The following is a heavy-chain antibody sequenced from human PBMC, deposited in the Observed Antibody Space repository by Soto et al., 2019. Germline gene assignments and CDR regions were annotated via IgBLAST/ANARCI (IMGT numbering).Heavy chain of an antibody. V-gene: IGHV3-74*03. J-gene: IGHJ5*02. D-gene: IGHD2-2*01. Sequence: GGSLRLSCVASGFTFTNYWMHWVRQAPGKGLVWVSRISSDGTYIQYGDSVRGRFTISRDNAKNTVYLQMNSLRAEDTSVYYFVRSLVVTPDSVWFDPWGQGTLVTDSS. CDR2: ISSDGTYI. CDR1: GFTFTNYW. CDR3: VRSLVVTPDSVWFDP.